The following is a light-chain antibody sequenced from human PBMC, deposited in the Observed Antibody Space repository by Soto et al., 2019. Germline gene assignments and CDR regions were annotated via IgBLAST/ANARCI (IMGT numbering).Light chain of an antibody. CDR3: MQARQSLT. V-gene: IGKV2-28*01. Sequence: EIMMTQSPLTLPVTPGEPASISCRSSESLLYNNTYNYLDWYVQKPGQSPQLLIYFGSNRAPGVPDRFSGSGSGTDFTLKINRVEDEDVGTYYCMQARQSLTFGQGTRLEIK. CDR1: ESLLYNNTYNY. J-gene: IGKJ5*01. CDR2: FGS.